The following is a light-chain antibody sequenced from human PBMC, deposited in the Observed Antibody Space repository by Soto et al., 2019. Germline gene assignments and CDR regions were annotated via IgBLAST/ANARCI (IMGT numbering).Light chain of an antibody. Sequence: EVGLTQSPGTLSLSPGERATLSCRASQSFSSSNLAWYQHKPGQPPKLIVYSASRRATGIPDRFSGSGSGTDFTLTISRLEPEDFALYYCQRYRGSPPARFGGGTKVDIK. CDR1: QSFSSSN. J-gene: IGKJ4*01. V-gene: IGKV3-20*01. CDR2: SAS. CDR3: QRYRGSPPAR.